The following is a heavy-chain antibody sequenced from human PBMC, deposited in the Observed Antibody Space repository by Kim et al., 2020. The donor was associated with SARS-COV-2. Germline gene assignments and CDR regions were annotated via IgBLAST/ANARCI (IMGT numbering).Heavy chain of an antibody. J-gene: IGHJ6*02. CDR1: GFTFSSYW. CDR2: IKQDGSEK. Sequence: GGSLRLSCAASGFTFSSYWMSWVRQAPGKGLEWVANIKQDGSEKYYVDSVKGRFTISRDNAKNSLYLQMNSLRAEDTAVYYCARWGSSSWTPYYYYGMDVWGQGTTVTVS. CDR3: ARWGSSSWTPYYYYGMDV. D-gene: IGHD6-13*01. V-gene: IGHV3-7*01.